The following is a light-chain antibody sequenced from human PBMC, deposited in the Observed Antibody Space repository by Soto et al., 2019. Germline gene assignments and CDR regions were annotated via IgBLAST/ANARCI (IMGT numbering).Light chain of an antibody. CDR1: QSVSSSY. Sequence: EIVLTQSPGTLSLSPGERATLSCMASQSVSSSYLAWYQQKPGQAPRLLIYGASSRATGNPDRFSGSGSGTDFTLTISRLEPEDFAVYYCQQYGSSPFTFGPGTKVDIK. V-gene: IGKV3-20*01. CDR2: GAS. CDR3: QQYGSSPFT. J-gene: IGKJ3*01.